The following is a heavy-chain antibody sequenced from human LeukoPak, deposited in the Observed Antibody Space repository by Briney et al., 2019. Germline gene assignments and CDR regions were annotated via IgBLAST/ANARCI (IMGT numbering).Heavy chain of an antibody. J-gene: IGHJ5*02. Sequence: SETLSLTCAVYGGSFSGYYWSWIRQPPGKGLEWIGEINHSGSTNYNPSLKSRVTISVDTSKNQFSLKLSSVTAADTAVYYCARGERGLYSSSWFDPWGQGTLVTVSS. CDR2: INHSGST. CDR3: ARGERGLYSSSWFDP. V-gene: IGHV4-34*01. CDR1: GGSFSGYY. D-gene: IGHD6-13*01.